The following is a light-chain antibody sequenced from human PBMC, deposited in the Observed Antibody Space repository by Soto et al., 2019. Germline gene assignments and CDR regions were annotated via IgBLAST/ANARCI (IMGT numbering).Light chain of an antibody. CDR3: QQRQYWPPIT. Sequence: ILLPQSPGTLSLAPGERAPLSCRASQSVSSSYLAWYQQKPGQAPRLLIYDTSNRATGVPARFSGSGSGTDFTLTISSLEPEDCAIYYCQQRQYWPPITFAQRARLEIK. J-gene: IGKJ5*01. V-gene: IGKV3-11*01. CDR1: QSVSSSY. CDR2: DTS.